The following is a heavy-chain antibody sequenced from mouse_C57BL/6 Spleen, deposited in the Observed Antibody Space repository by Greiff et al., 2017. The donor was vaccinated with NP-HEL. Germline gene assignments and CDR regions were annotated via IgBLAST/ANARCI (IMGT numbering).Heavy chain of an antibody. J-gene: IGHJ2*01. CDR3: ARVYYGNFYFDY. D-gene: IGHD2-1*01. Sequence: EVQVVESGGGLVKPGGSLKLSCAASGFTFSSYTMSWVRQTPEKRLEWVATISGGGGNTYYPDSVKGRFTISRDNAKNTLYLQMSSLRSEDTALYYCARVYYGNFYFDYWGQGTTLTVSS. CDR2: ISGGGGNT. CDR1: GFTFSSYT. V-gene: IGHV5-9*01.